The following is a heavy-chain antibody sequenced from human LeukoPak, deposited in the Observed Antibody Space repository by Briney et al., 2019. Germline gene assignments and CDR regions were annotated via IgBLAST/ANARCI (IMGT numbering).Heavy chain of an antibody. V-gene: IGHV4-31*03. CDR3: AISSGWYYFDY. D-gene: IGHD6-19*01. Sequence: PSQTLSLTCTVSGGSISSGGYYWSWIRQHPGTGLEWIGHIYYSGSTYYNPSLKSRVTISVDTSKNQFSLKLSSVTAADTAVYYCAISSGWYYFDYWGQGTLVTVSS. CDR2: IYYSGST. J-gene: IGHJ4*02. CDR1: GGSISSGGYY.